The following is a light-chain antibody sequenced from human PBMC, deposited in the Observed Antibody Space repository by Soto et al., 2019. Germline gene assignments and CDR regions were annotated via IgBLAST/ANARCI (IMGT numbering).Light chain of an antibody. CDR3: MQALQTPRT. V-gene: IGKV2-28*01. J-gene: IGKJ2*02. Sequence: DLVVTQSPLSLPVTPGEPASISCRSSQSLLHGTGYNYLDWYLQKPGQSPQLLIYLGSSRASGVPDRFSGGGSGTDLTLKISRVEAEDVGVYYCMQALQTPRTFGQGTKLEIK. CDR2: LGS. CDR1: QSLLHGTGYNY.